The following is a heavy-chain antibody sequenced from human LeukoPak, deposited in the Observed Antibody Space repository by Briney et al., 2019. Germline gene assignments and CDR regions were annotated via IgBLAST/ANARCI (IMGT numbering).Heavy chain of an antibody. CDR1: GFTFSSYA. D-gene: IGHD3-3*01. V-gene: IGHV3-48*04. Sequence: GGSLRLSCAAFGFTFSSYAMSWVRQAPGKGLEWVSYISSSSSTIYYADSVKGRFTISRDNAKNSLYLQMNSLRAEDTAVYYCPRVYENYDFWSDAIDYWGQGTLVTVSS. CDR3: PRVYENYDFWSDAIDY. J-gene: IGHJ4*02. CDR2: ISSSSSTI.